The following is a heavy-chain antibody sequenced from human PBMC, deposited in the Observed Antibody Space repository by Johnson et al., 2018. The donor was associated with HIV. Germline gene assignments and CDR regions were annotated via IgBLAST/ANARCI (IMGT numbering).Heavy chain of an antibody. Sequence: VQLVESGGGLIQPGGSLRLSCAASGFTFSNYDMYWVRQATGKGLEWVSGIGTAGDTYYADSVKGRFTISRDNAKNSLYLQMNSLRAEDTAVYYCARGGGSWGQGTMVTVSS. CDR1: GFTFSNYD. CDR2: IGTAGDT. D-gene: IGHD3-16*01. J-gene: IGHJ3*01. CDR3: ARGGGS. V-gene: IGHV3-13*01.